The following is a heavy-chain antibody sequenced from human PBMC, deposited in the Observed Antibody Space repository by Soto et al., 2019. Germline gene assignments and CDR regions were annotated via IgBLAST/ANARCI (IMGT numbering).Heavy chain of an antibody. J-gene: IGHJ4*02. V-gene: IGHV1-69*06. CDR3: GTVGPPLSGAFTYGYEGPFDY. D-gene: IGHD5-18*01. Sequence: QVQLVQSGAEVKKPGSSVKVSCKTSGGSQATSWVRQAPGHGPEWLGGIIGVFPTTNKAEKFEGRVTITADKSTGTAYMELSSLTSVDTAVYYCGTVGPPLSGAFTYGYEGPFDYWGQGILVIVSS. CDR1: GGSQA. CDR2: IIGVFPTT.